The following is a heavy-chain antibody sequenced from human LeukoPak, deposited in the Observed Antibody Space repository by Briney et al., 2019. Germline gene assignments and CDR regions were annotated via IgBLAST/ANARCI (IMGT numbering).Heavy chain of an antibody. CDR2: INTDNGNT. CDR3: ARDSRGTGDFVWFDP. V-gene: IGHV1-3*04. CDR1: GYTFSSNS. D-gene: IGHD4-17*01. J-gene: IGHJ5*02. Sequence: ASVKVSCKASGYTFSSNSIHWVRQAPGQRLEWMGWINTDNGNTKYSHKFQGRVTITRDTSASTAYMDLSGLKSEDTAVYYCARDSRGTGDFVWFDPWGQGTLVTVSS.